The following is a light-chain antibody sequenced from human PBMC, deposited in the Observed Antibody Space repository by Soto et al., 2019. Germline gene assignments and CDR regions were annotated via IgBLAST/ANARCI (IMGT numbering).Light chain of an antibody. J-gene: IGKJ1*01. CDR2: KAS. CDR1: QNINNW. Sequence: DIQMTQSPSTLSASVGDRVTITCRASQNINNWLAWYQQNPGKAPKLLIYKASSLESGVPSRFSGSGSGTEFTLTISSLQHDDLATYYCQQYNSYSRTFGQGTKVEIK. V-gene: IGKV1-5*03. CDR3: QQYNSYSRT.